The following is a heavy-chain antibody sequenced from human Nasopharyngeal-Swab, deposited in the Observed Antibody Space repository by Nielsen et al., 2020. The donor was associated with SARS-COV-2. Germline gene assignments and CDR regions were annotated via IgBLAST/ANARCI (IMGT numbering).Heavy chain of an antibody. D-gene: IGHD2-21*02. J-gene: IGHJ3*02. CDR2: IYYSGST. CDR1: GGSVSSGSYY. V-gene: IGHV4-61*01. CDR3: ARGGFVVVTASYAFDI. Sequence: SETLSLTCTVSGGSVSSGSYYWSWIRQPPGKGLEWIGYIYYSGSTNYNPSLKSRVTISADRSKNQFSLKLSSVTAADTAVYYCARGGFVVVTASYAFDIWGQGTMVTVSS.